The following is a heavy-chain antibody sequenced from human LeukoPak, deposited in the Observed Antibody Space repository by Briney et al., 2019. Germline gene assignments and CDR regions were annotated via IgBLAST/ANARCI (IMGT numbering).Heavy chain of an antibody. D-gene: IGHD5-12*01. CDR3: ARELRGYSGYDCGFYFDY. CDR2: IIPIFGTA. J-gene: IGHJ4*02. Sequence: SVKVSCKASGGTFSSYAISWVRQAPGQGLEWMGGIIPIFGTANYAQKFQGRVTITADESTSTAYMELSSLRSEDTAVYYCARELRGYSGYDCGFYFDYWGQGTLVTVSS. V-gene: IGHV1-69*13. CDR1: GGTFSSYA.